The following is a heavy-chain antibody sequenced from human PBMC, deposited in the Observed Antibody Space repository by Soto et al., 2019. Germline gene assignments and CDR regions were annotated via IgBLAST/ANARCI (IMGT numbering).Heavy chain of an antibody. D-gene: IGHD2-2*01. CDR3: AKVEGLVVVPAATTFGY. CDR2: ISGSGGST. V-gene: IGHV3-23*01. Sequence: QPGGSLRLSCAASGFTFSSYAMSWVRQAPGKGLEWVSAISGSGGSTYYADSVKGRFTISRDNSKNTLYLQMNSLRAEDTAVYYCAKVEGLVVVPAATTFGYWGQGTLVTVSS. CDR1: GFTFSSYA. J-gene: IGHJ4*02.